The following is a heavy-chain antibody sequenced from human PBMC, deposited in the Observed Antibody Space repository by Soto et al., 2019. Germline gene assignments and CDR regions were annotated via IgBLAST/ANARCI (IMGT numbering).Heavy chain of an antibody. V-gene: IGHV2-26*03. D-gene: IGHD6-19*01. CDR2: IFSNDEK. CDR3: ARIPHRSGWKGFDY. J-gene: IGHJ4*02. CDR1: GFSLSIAGMG. Sequence: QVTLKESGPVLLKPTETLTLTCTISGFSLSIAGMGVSWVRQPPGKALEWLAHIFSNDEKSYNTSLKSRLTISKDSSRGQVVLTITNMDPLDTATYYCARIPHRSGWKGFDYWGQGTLVTVSS.